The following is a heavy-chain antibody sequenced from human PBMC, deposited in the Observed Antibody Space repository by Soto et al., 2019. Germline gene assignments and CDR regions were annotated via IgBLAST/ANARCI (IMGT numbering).Heavy chain of an antibody. CDR3: ASFDRVTTGDY. J-gene: IGHJ4*02. CDR2: IYYSGST. D-gene: IGHD4-17*01. CDR1: GGSISSGDYY. Sequence: SETLSLTCTVSGGSISSGDYYWSWIRQPPGKGLEWIGYIYYSGSTNYNPSLKSRVTIPVDTSKNQFSLKLSSLTAADTAVYYCASFDRVTTGDYWGQGTLVTVSS. V-gene: IGHV4-30-4*01.